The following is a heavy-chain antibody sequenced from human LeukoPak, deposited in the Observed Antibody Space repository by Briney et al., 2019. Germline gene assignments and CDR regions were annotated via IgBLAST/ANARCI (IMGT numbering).Heavy chain of an antibody. CDR3: ARSRGYSGYAYDAFDI. Sequence: SETLSLTCAVSGGSIRSNYYYWSWIREPPGRGLEWIGYVYYSGSTNYNPSLKSRVTISVDTSKNQFSLKLSSVTAADTAVYYCARSRGYSGYAYDAFDIWGQGTMVTVSS. CDR1: GGSIRSNYYY. J-gene: IGHJ3*02. CDR2: VYYSGST. D-gene: IGHD5-12*01. V-gene: IGHV4-61*01.